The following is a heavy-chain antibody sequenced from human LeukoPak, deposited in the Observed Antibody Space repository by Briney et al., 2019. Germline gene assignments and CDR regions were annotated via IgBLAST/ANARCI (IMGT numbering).Heavy chain of an antibody. CDR2: IYNSGST. D-gene: IGHD3-3*01. J-gene: IGHJ3*02. CDR1: GGSISSYY. Sequence: SETLSLTCTVSGGSISSYYWSWLRQPAGKALEWIGRIYNSGSTNYNPSLKSRVTMSVDTSKNQFSLKLSSVTAADTAVYYCARSLSSVTYYDFWSGLLPFDIWGQGTMVTVSS. CDR3: ARSLSSVTYYDFWSGLLPFDI. V-gene: IGHV4-4*07.